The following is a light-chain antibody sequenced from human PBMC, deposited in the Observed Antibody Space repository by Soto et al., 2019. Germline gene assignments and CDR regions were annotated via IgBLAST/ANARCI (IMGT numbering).Light chain of an antibody. V-gene: IGKV3-20*01. J-gene: IGKJ2*01. CDR3: QQYGRSPPFT. Sequence: ELVLTQSPGTLSLSPGERATLSCRASQSVSSSYIAWYQQKPGQAPRLLIYGASNRATGIPDRFSGSGSGTDFTLTISRLEPEDFAVYFCQQYGRSPPFTFGQGTKVEIK. CDR2: GAS. CDR1: QSVSSSY.